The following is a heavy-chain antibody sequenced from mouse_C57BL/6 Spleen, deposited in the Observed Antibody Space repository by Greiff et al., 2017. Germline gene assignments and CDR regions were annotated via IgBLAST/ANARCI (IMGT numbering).Heavy chain of an antibody. V-gene: IGHV5-4*01. J-gene: IGHJ1*03. D-gene: IGHD2-1*01. CDR1: GFTFSSSA. Sequence: EVQLQESGGGLVKPGGSLKLSCAASGFTFSSSAMSWVSQTPETRLEWVATISDGGSYTSYPDHVKGRFPISRDNAKNNLYLQMSHLKSEDTAMYYCAREQIYYGNWYFDVWGTGTTVTVSA. CDR3: AREQIYYGNWYFDV. CDR2: ISDGGSYT.